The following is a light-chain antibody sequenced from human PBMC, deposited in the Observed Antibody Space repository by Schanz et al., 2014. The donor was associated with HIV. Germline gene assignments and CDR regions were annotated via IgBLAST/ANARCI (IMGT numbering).Light chain of an antibody. J-gene: IGKJ3*01. Sequence: EIVLTQSPGSLSLSPGGRATLSCRASQSVSNDLAWYQQKPGQAPRLLIYGASSRATGIPDRFSGSGSGTDFTLTISRLEPEDFAVYYCQHYGSSFGPGTKVDIK. CDR3: QHYGSS. CDR2: GAS. CDR1: QSVSND. V-gene: IGKV3-20*01.